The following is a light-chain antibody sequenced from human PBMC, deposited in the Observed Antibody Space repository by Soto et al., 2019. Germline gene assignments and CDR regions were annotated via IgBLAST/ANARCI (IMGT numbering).Light chain of an antibody. Sequence: QSALTQPASVSGSLGQSITISCTGRSSNVGRYNLVSWYQQHPGKAPKLMIYEGSQRPSGVSNRFSGSKSGNTASLTISGLQPDDEADYHCCSYAGGSSYVFGTGTKLTVL. CDR2: EGS. J-gene: IGLJ1*01. V-gene: IGLV2-23*01. CDR3: CSYAGGSSYV. CDR1: SSNVGRYNL.